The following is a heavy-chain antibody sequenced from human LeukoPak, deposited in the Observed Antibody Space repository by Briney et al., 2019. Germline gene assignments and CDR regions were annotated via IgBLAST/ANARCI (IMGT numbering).Heavy chain of an antibody. Sequence: SQTLSLTCTVSGGSISSGSYYWSWIRQPAGKGLEWIGRIYTSGSTNYNPSLKSRVTISVDTSKNQFSLKLSSVTAADTAVYYCARDSTLSIAARAFDIWGQGTMVTVSS. CDR3: ARDSTLSIAARAFDI. J-gene: IGHJ3*02. CDR2: IYTSGST. D-gene: IGHD6-25*01. V-gene: IGHV4-61*02. CDR1: GGSISSGSYY.